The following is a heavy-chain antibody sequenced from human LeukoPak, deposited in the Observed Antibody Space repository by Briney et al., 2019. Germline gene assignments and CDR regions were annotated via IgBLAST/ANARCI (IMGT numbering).Heavy chain of an antibody. CDR3: ARDVNYYYYMDV. Sequence: GGSLRLSCAASGFTFSSYWMTWFRQAPGKGLEWVSVIYSGGSTYYADSVKGRFTISRDNSKNTLYLQMNSLRAEDTAVYYCARDVNYYYYMDVWGKGTTVTVSS. V-gene: IGHV3-66*02. CDR1: GFTFSSYW. D-gene: IGHD2/OR15-2a*01. CDR2: IYSGGST. J-gene: IGHJ6*03.